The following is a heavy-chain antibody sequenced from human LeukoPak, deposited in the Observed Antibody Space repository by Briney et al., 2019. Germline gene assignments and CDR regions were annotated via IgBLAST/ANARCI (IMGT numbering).Heavy chain of an antibody. CDR3: ARDVIYYYGSGRMYYYGMDV. D-gene: IGHD3-10*01. Sequence: GGSLRLSCAASGFTFSSYGMHWVRQAPGKGLEGVAVIWYDGSNKYYADSVKGRFTIPRDNSKNTLYLQMNSLRAEDTPVYYCARDVIYYYGSGRMYYYGMDVWGQGTTVTVSS. CDR1: GFTFSSYG. V-gene: IGHV3-33*01. J-gene: IGHJ6*02. CDR2: IWYDGSNK.